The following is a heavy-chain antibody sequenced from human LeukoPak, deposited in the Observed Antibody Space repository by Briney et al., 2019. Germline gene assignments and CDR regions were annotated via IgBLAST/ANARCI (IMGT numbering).Heavy chain of an antibody. J-gene: IGHJ4*02. CDR2: IGGRSRNI. D-gene: IGHD2-2*01. CDR3: AREGVPAAMDY. CDR1: GFTFSTYS. Sequence: GGSLRLSCAASGFTFSTYSMNWVRQAPGKGLEWVSSIGGRSRNIYYADSVKGRFTISRDNAKNSLYLQMNSLRAEDTAVYYCAREGVPAAMDYWGQGTQVTVSS. V-gene: IGHV3-21*01.